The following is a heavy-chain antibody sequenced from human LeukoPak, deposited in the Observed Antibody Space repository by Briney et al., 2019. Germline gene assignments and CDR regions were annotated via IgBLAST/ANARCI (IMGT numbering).Heavy chain of an antibody. V-gene: IGHV3-7*01. CDR1: GSTFRGYW. Sequence: GGPLGLSGAAPGSTFRGYWMSWVGPAPGRGREGVANIKKEGSEKYYVDSVKGRFTISRDNAKNSLYLQMNSLRAEDTAVYYCARDVLYNWNALRANWFDPWGQGTLVTVSS. D-gene: IGHD1-20*01. J-gene: IGHJ5*02. CDR2: IKKEGSEK. CDR3: ARDVLYNWNALRANWFDP.